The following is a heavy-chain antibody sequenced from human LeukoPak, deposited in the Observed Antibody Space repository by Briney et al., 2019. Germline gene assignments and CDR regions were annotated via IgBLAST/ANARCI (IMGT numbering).Heavy chain of an antibody. CDR2: INHSGST. J-gene: IGHJ6*03. CDR1: GGSFSGYY. Sequence: SETLSLTCAVYGGSFSGYYWSWIRQPPGKGPEWIGEINHSGSTNYNPSLKSRVTISGDTSKNQLSLKVSTVTAADTAVYYCARVYSFNWYYMDVWGKGTTVTVSS. D-gene: IGHD1-1*01. CDR3: ARVYSFNWYYMDV. V-gene: IGHV4-34*01.